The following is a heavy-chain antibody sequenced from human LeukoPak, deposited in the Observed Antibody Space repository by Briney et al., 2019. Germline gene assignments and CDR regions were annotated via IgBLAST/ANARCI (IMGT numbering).Heavy chain of an antibody. CDR2: IYPGDSDT. CDR3: ARRRGRYSGDAFDI. J-gene: IGHJ3*02. CDR1: GYRFTSYW. Sequence: KYGESLKISCKGSGYRFTSYWIGWVRQMPGKGLEWMGFIYPGDSDTRYSPSFQGQVTISADKSMSTAYLQWNSLKASDTAMYYCARRRGRYSGDAFDIWGQGTMVTVSS. D-gene: IGHD1-26*01. V-gene: IGHV5-51*01.